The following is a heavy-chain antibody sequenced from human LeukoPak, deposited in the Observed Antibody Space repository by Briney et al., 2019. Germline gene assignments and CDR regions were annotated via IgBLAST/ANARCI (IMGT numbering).Heavy chain of an antibody. J-gene: IGHJ4*02. Sequence: PGGSLRLSCAASGFTFSGSAIHWVRQASGKGLEWVGRIRSKANSYATSSAASVKGRFTISRDDSKNTAYLQMSSLKTEDTAVYYCTRDYGVLFDYWGRGTLVTVSS. CDR2: IRSKANSYAT. CDR3: TRDYGVLFDY. D-gene: IGHD4-17*01. V-gene: IGHV3-73*01. CDR1: GFTFSGSA.